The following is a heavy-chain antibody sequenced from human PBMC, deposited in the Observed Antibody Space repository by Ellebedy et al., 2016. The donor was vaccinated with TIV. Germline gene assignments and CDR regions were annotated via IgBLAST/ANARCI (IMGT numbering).Heavy chain of an antibody. CDR1: GGSISSSSYY. CDR2: IYYSGST. CDR3: ARSVGTVSPFDY. J-gene: IGHJ4*02. V-gene: IGHV4-39*01. Sequence: SETLSLTCIVSGGSISSSSYYWGWIRQPPGKGLEWIGSIYYSGSTYYNPSLKSRVTISVDTSKNQFSLKLSSVTAADTAVYYCARSVGTVSPFDYWGQGTLVTVSS. D-gene: IGHD2-8*02.